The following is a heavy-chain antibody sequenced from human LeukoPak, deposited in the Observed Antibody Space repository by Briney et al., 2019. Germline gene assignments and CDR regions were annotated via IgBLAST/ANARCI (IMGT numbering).Heavy chain of an antibody. CDR2: ISSGGSYI. V-gene: IGHV3-21*01. CDR1: GFTFSSYS. Sequence: PGGSLRLSCAASGFTFSSYSMNWVRQAPGKGLEWVSSISSGGSYIYYADSVKGRFTISRDNAKNTLYLQMNSLRAEDTAVYYCATAGNYRFDYWGQGTLVTVSS. D-gene: IGHD1-7*01. J-gene: IGHJ4*02. CDR3: ATAGNYRFDY.